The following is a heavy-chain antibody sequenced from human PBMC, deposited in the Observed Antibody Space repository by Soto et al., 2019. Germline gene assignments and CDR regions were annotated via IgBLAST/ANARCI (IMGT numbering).Heavy chain of an antibody. CDR1: GFTFSSYG. V-gene: IGHV3-30*18. D-gene: IGHD3-22*01. J-gene: IGHJ4*02. CDR3: AKEWVYDSSGWSFDY. CDR2: ISYDGGNK. Sequence: QVQLVESGGGVVQPGRSLRLSCAASGFTFSSYGMHWVRQAPGKGLEWVAVISYDGGNKYYADSVKGRFTISRDNSKNTLYLQMNSLRAEDTAVYYCAKEWVYDSSGWSFDYWGQGTLVTASS.